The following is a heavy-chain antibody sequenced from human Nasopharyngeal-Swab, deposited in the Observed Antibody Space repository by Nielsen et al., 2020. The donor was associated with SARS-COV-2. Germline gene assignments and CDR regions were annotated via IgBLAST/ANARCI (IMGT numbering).Heavy chain of an antibody. CDR1: GGSLISNYW. J-gene: IGHJ4*02. D-gene: IGHD3-10*01. Sequence: SETLSLTCAVSGGSLISNYWWTWVRQSPGKGLEWIGEINHHGNINYNPSLKSRVTISVDQSKNHFSLTLDSVTGADMAVYYCARAVRLYYYGSGSFHDWGQGALVTGSS. V-gene: IGHV4-4*02. CDR3: ARAVRLYYYGSGSFHD. CDR2: INHHGNI.